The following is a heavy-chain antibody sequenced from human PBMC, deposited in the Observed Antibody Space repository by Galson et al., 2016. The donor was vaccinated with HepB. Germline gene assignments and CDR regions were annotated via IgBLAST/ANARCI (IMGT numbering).Heavy chain of an antibody. CDR2: INPNSGGT. CDR3: TRREGSGSGWSNFEY. V-gene: IGHV1-2*04. CDR1: GYSFTAHY. D-gene: IGHD6-19*01. Sequence: SVKVSCKASGYSFTAHYIHWVRQAPGAGLEWMGWINPNSGGTKYAQKFQGWVTMTRNTSIRTAYMEVTRLRSNDTAVYYCTRREGSGSGWSNFEYWGQGTLGTVSS. J-gene: IGHJ4*02.